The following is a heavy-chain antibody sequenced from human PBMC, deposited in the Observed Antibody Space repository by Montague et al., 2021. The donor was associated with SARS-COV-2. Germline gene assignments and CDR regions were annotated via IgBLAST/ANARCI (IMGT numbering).Heavy chain of an antibody. J-gene: IGHJ6*02. V-gene: IGHV4-34*01. CDR3: ARGLPITRFYYYYGMDV. D-gene: IGHD3-10*02. CDR2: VNFRGRT. Sequence: SETLSLTCVVYGGSFNDFYWSWIRQPPGKGLEWIGEVNFRGRTNYNPSLKSRATVSVDKSNNHFSLRLSSVTAADTAVYYCARGLPITRFYYYYGMDVWGQGTTVTVSS. CDR1: GGSFNDFY.